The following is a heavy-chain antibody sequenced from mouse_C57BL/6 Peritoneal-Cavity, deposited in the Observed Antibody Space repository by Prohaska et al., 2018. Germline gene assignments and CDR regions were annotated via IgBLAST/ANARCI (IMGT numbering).Heavy chain of an antibody. CDR3: TRGLDY. CDR1: DYE. Sequence: DYEIHWVKQTPVHGLEWIGAIDPETGGTAYNQKFKGNTILTADKSSSTAYIELRSLTSEDSAVYYCTRGLDYWGQGTTLTVSS. CDR2: IDPETGGT. V-gene: IGHV1-15*01. J-gene: IGHJ2*01.